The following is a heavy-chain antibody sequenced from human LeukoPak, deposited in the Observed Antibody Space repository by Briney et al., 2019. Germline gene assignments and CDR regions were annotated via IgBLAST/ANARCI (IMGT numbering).Heavy chain of an antibody. V-gene: IGHV1-18*01. CDR1: GYTFTSYG. J-gene: IGHJ3*02. CDR2: ISAYNGNT. CDR3: ARVQPFYCGGDCCDAFDI. Sequence: GASVKVSCKASGYTFTSYGISWVRQAPGQGLEWMGWISAYNGNTNYAQKLQGRVTMTTDTSTSTAYMELRSLRSDDTAVYYCARVQPFYCGGDCCDAFDIWGQGTMVTVSS. D-gene: IGHD2-21*02.